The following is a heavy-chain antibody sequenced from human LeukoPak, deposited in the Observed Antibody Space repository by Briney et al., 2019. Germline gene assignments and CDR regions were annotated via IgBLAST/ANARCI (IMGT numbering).Heavy chain of an antibody. CDR1: GASISSEF. D-gene: IGHD2-15*01. Sequence: SETLSLTCNVSGASISSEFWSWNRQPPGKGLEWIGSLSHSGGTNYNPSLKSRVTISVGTSKNQFSLKLSSVTAADTAVYYCARRSCSGGTCYESRGWFDSWGQGTLVTVSS. J-gene: IGHJ5*01. V-gene: IGHV4-59*12. CDR3: ARRSCSGGTCYESRGWFDS. CDR2: LSHSGGT.